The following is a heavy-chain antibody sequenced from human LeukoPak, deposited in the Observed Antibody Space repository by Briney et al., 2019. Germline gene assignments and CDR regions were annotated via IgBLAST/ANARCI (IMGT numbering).Heavy chain of an antibody. Sequence: PSETLSLTCAVYGGSFSGYYWSWIRQPPGKGLEWIGEINHSGSTNYNPSLKSRVTISVDKSKNQFSLKLSSVTAADTAVYYCAEIYSSGWASDYWGQGTLVTVSS. V-gene: IGHV4-34*01. J-gene: IGHJ4*02. D-gene: IGHD6-19*01. CDR1: GGSFSGYY. CDR2: INHSGST. CDR3: AEIYSSGWASDY.